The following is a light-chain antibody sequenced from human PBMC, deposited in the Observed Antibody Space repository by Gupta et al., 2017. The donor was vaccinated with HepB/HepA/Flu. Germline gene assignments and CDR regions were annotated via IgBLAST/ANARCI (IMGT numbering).Light chain of an antibody. Sequence: QSVMTQPPSASGTPGQQLTISCSGSSSNIRSNSVNWFQQLPGTAPRLLIYSSHQRPSGVPDRFSGSVSGTSASLAISGLQSEDEADYYCGAWDDTLNGWVFGGGTKLTVL. CDR2: SSH. CDR3: GAWDDTLNGWV. V-gene: IGLV1-44*01. J-gene: IGLJ3*02. CDR1: SSNIRSNS.